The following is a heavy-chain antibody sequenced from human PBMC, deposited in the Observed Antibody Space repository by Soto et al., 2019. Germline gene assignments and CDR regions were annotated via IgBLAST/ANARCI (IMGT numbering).Heavy chain of an antibody. V-gene: IGHV3-64*01. D-gene: IGHD5-12*01. J-gene: IGHJ6*03. CDR2: ISSNGGST. CDR3: ARDPLYSGYDWYYYMDV. CDR1: GFTFSSYA. Sequence: GGSLRLSCAASGFTFSSYAMHWVRQAPGKGLEYVSAISSNGGSTYYANSVKGRFTISRDNSKNTLYLQMGSLRAEDMAVYYCARDPLYSGYDWYYYMDVWGKGTTVTVSS.